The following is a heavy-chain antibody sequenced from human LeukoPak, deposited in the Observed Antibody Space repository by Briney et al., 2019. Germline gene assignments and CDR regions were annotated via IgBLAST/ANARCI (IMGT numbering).Heavy chain of an antibody. CDR1: GYTFTTYG. V-gene: IGHV1-18*01. J-gene: IGHJ4*02. Sequence: ASVKVSCKASGYTFTTYGFSWVRQAPGQGLEWMGWISAYNGNTNYAQKFQGRVTMTRDTSTSTVYMELSSLRSDDTAVYYCARTAARRFDYWGQGTLVTVSS. D-gene: IGHD6-6*01. CDR3: ARTAARRFDY. CDR2: ISAYNGNT.